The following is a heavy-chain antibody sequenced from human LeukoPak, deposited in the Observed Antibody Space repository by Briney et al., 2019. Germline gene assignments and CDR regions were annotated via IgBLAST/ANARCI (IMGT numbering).Heavy chain of an antibody. Sequence: GGSLRLSRAASGFTVSTNYMSWVRQAPGKGPEWVSVIYSDATTYYADSVKGRFTISRDNSQNTLYLQMNSLRAEDTAVYYCARAAYDSNGFTVNHDYWGQGTLVTVSS. CDR2: IYSDATT. CDR3: ARAAYDSNGFTVNHDY. CDR1: GFTVSTNY. J-gene: IGHJ4*02. D-gene: IGHD3-22*01. V-gene: IGHV3-53*01.